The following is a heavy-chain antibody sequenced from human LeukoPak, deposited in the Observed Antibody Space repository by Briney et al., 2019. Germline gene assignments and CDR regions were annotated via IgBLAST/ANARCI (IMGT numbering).Heavy chain of an antibody. V-gene: IGHV3-7*01. CDR2: IKQDGSEN. J-gene: IGHJ4*02. Sequence: GGYLRRSCAASGFTFSSYWMSWVRQAPGKGLEGVANIKQDGSENYHVDSVKGRFTISRDNAKNSLYLQMNSLRAEDTAVSYCARANYYDSSGYEYYFDYWGQGTLVTVSS. CDR1: GFTFSSYW. D-gene: IGHD3-22*01. CDR3: ARANYYDSSGYEYYFDY.